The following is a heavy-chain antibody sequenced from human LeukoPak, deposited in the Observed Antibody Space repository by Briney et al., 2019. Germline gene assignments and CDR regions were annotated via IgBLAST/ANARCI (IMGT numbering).Heavy chain of an antibody. CDR1: GGSISIYY. CDR3: VRDRELYY. D-gene: IGHD1-26*01. J-gene: IGHJ4*02. V-gene: IGHV4-59*01. CDR2: VYNSGST. Sequence: SETLSLTCTVSGGSISIYYWSWIRQLPGKGLEWIGYVYNSGSTDYNPSLKSRVTISADTSKNQFSLKVNSVTASDTAVYYCVRDRELYYWGQGILVTVSS.